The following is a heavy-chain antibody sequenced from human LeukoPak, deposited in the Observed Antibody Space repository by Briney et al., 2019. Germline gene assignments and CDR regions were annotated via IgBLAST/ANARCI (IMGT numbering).Heavy chain of an antibody. J-gene: IGHJ4*02. V-gene: IGHV4-34*01. CDR2: INHSGST. CDR3: ARGYSSGWYVGYFDY. CDR1: GGSFSGYY. D-gene: IGHD6-19*01. Sequence: SETLSLTCAVYGGSFSGYYWSWIRKPPGKGLEWIGEINHSGSTNYNPSLKSRVTISVDTSKNQFSLKLSSVTAADTAVYYCARGYSSGWYVGYFDYWGQGTLVTVSS.